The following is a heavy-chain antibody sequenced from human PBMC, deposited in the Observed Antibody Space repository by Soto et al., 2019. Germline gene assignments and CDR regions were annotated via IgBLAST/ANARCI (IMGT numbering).Heavy chain of an antibody. V-gene: IGHV3-23*01. CDR1: GFSFVNYA. CDR3: AKATTNGGWFNPFDS. J-gene: IGHJ4*02. D-gene: IGHD6-19*01. Sequence: GGSLRLSCAASGFSFVNYAMNWVRQAPGKGLEWVSGLSGSGTSTYYADSVKGRFTISRDNSRDTLFLQMNSLTADDTAVYYCAKATTNGGWFNPFDSWGQGALVTVSA. CDR2: LSGSGTST.